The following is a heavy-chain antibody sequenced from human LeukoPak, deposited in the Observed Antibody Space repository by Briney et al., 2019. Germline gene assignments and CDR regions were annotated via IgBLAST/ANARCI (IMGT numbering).Heavy chain of an antibody. D-gene: IGHD2-15*01. Sequence: GGSLRLSCAASGFTFSSYGMHWVRQAPGKGLEWVAFIRYDGSNKYYADSVKGRFTISRDNSKNTLYLQMNSLRAEDTAVYYCAKDFMVVAAPGPMDVWGQGTTVTVSS. CDR3: AKDFMVVAAPGPMDV. CDR1: GFTFSSYG. CDR2: IRYDGSNK. V-gene: IGHV3-30*02. J-gene: IGHJ6*02.